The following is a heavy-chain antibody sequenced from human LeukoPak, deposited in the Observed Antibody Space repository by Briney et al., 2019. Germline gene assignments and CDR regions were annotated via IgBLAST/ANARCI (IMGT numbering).Heavy chain of an antibody. CDR3: ARVSAAAMVSASYYFDY. Sequence: GGSLRLSCAASGFTVSSNYMSWVRQAPGKGLEWVSVIYSGGSTYYADSVKGRFTISRDNSKNTLYLQMNSLRAEDTAVYYCARVSAAAMVSASYYFDYWGQGTLVTVSS. V-gene: IGHV3-53*01. CDR2: IYSGGST. CDR1: GFTVSSNY. J-gene: IGHJ4*02. D-gene: IGHD5-18*01.